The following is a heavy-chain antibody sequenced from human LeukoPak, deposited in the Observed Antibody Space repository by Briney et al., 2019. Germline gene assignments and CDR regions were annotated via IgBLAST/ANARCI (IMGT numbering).Heavy chain of an antibody. Sequence: PSETLSLTCTVSGGSVSSGSYWSWIRQPPGKGLEWIGYIYYTGSTTYNPSLKGRVTISVDTAKNQFSLKLSSVTAADTAVYYCARHVAVGEADWGQGTLVTVFS. CDR1: GGSVSSGSY. CDR3: ARHVAVGEAD. CDR2: IYYTGST. J-gene: IGHJ4*02. D-gene: IGHD1-26*01. V-gene: IGHV4-61*01.